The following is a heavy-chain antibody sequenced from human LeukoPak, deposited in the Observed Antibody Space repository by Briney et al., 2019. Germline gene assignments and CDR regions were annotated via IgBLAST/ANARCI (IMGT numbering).Heavy chain of an antibody. CDR1: GFTFSSYE. V-gene: IGHV3-48*03. J-gene: IGHJ4*02. D-gene: IGHD3-22*01. CDR3: ARTYYYDSSGFFDY. CDR2: ISSSGSTI. Sequence: GGSLRLSCAASGFTFSSYEMNWVRQAPRKGLEWVSYISSSGSTIYYADSVKGRFTISRDNAKNSLYLQMNSLRAEDTAVYYCARTYYYDSSGFFDYWGQGTLVTVSS.